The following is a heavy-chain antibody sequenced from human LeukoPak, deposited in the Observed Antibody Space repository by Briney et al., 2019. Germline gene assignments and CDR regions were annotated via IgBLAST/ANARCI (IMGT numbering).Heavy chain of an antibody. CDR1: GGSFSGYY. D-gene: IGHD7-27*01. CDR2: INHSGST. CDR3: ARGRGRWGIDY. Sequence: PSETLSLTCAVYGGSFSGYYWSWIRQPPGKGLEWIGEINHSGSTNYNPSLKSRVTISVDTSKNQFSLKLSSVTAAATAVYYCARGRGRWGIDYWGQGTLVTVSS. J-gene: IGHJ4*02. V-gene: IGHV4-34*01.